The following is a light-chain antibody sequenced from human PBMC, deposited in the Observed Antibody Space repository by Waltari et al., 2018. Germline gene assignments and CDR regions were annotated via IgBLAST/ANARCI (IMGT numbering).Light chain of an antibody. CDR2: VAS. J-gene: IGKJ2*01. CDR1: ETVRTY. V-gene: IGKV1-39*01. Sequence: DIRMTQSPSSLSASVGDRVAITCRARETVRTYVSWYQQKPGKAPKLLIYVASNLQSGVPSRFSGSGSGTDFTLTISSLQVEDFATYYCQQSYRIPPTFGQGTKVEI. CDR3: QQSYRIPPT.